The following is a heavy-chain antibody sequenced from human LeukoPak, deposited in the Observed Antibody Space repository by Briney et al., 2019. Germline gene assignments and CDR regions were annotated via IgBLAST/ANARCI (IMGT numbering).Heavy chain of an antibody. CDR1: GGTFISCA. J-gene: IGHJ1*01. CDR2: IIPIFGTA. CDR3: VGLYYYDSSGYYGAEYFQH. Sequence: SVKVSCKASGGTFISCAISWVRQAPGQGLEWMGGIIPIFGTANYAQKFQGRVTITADESTSTAYMELSSLRSEDTAVYYCVGLYYYDSSGYYGAEYFQHWGQGTLVTVSS. V-gene: IGHV1-69*13. D-gene: IGHD3-22*01.